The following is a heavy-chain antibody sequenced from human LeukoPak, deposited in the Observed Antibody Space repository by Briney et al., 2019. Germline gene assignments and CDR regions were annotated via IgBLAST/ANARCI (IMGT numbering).Heavy chain of an antibody. CDR1: GYSFTSYC. V-gene: IGHV5-10-1*01. CDR2: IDPSDSYT. CDR3: ARHDSTNLDY. J-gene: IGHJ4*02. D-gene: IGHD3-22*01. Sequence: GESLQISCKGSGYSFTSYCNSWVRHMPGKGLEWMGRIDPSDSYTNYSPSFQGHVTISADKSISTAYLQWSSLKASDTAMYYCARHDSTNLDYWGQGTLVTVSS.